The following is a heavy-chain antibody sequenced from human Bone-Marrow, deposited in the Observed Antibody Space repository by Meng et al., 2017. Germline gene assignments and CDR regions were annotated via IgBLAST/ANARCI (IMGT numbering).Heavy chain of an antibody. CDR1: GFTFDDYA. J-gene: IGHJ4*02. Sequence: GGSLRLSCAASGFTFDDYAMHWVRQAPGKGLEWVSGISWNSGSIGYADSVKGRFTISRDNAKNSLYLQMNSLRAEDTAVYYCAKGDTAMVTNYWGQGTLVTVSS. D-gene: IGHD5-18*01. CDR2: ISWNSGSI. CDR3: AKGDTAMVTNY. V-gene: IGHV3-9*01.